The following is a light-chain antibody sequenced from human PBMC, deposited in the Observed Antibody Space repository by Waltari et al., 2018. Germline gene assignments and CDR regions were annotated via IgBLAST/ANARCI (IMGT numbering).Light chain of an antibody. CDR2: KAS. CDR3: QQYESYWT. V-gene: IGKV1-5*03. CDR1: QDINTW. Sequence: DIHMTQSPSTLSASIGDTVTITCRASQDINTWLAWYQQRPGIAPNLLIYKASYLESGVPSRFSGSGSGTEFTLTISSLQPDDFATYFCQQYESYWTFGQGTKVEMK. J-gene: IGKJ1*01.